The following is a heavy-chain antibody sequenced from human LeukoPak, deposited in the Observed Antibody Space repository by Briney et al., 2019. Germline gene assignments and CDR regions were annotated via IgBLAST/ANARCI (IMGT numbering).Heavy chain of an antibody. CDR3: ARRPGSTRYFDY. D-gene: IGHD2-2*01. CDR1: GGSISSSSYY. Sequence: SETLSLTCAVSGGSISSSSYYWGWIRQPPGKGLEWIGSIYYSGSTYYNPSLKSRVTISADTSKNQFSLKLSSVTAADTAVYYCARRPGSTRYFDYWGQGTLVTVSS. CDR2: IYYSGST. V-gene: IGHV4-39*07. J-gene: IGHJ4*02.